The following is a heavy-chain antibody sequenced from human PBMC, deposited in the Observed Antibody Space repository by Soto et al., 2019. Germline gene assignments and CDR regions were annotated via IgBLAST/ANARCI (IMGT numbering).Heavy chain of an antibody. CDR1: GFTFSNAW. CDR3: TTDSLFTGQLVRMDN. D-gene: IGHD3-9*01. V-gene: IGHV3-15*07. J-gene: IGHJ4*01. CDR2: IKSKTDGGTA. Sequence: GGSLRLSCAASGFTFSNAWMNWVRQAPGKGLEWVGRIKSKTDGGTADFAAPVKGRFAISRDDSRDVVYMEMYSLKTDDTAVYFCTTDSLFTGQLVRMDNWGHGTLVPVSS.